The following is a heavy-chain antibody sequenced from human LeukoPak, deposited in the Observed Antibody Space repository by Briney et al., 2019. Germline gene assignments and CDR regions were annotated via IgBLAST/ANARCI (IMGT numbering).Heavy chain of an antibody. Sequence: SVKVSCKASGGTFSSYAISWARQAPGQGLEWMGRIIPILGIANYAQKFQGRVTITADKSTSTAYMELSSLRSEDTAVYYCAREDTDYDILTGYWTTGDYYYGMDVWGQGTTVTVSS. CDR1: GGTFSSYA. D-gene: IGHD3-9*01. V-gene: IGHV1-69*04. CDR3: AREDTDYDILTGYWTTGDYYYGMDV. J-gene: IGHJ6*02. CDR2: IIPILGIA.